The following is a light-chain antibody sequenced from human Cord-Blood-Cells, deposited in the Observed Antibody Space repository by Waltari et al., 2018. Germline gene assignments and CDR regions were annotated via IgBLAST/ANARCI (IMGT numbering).Light chain of an antibody. J-gene: IGLJ3*02. Sequence: QSALTQPASVSGSPGQSITISAPGPPSDVGRYNLVSWYQQHPGKAPKLMIYEGSKRPSGVSNRFSGSKSGNTASLTISGLQAEDEADYYCCSYAGSSVFGGGTKLTVL. V-gene: IGLV2-23*01. CDR2: EGS. CDR3: CSYAGSSV. CDR1: PSDVGRYNL.